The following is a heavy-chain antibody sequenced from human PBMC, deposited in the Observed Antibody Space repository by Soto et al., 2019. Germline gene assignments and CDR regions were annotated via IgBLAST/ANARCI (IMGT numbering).Heavy chain of an antibody. Sequence: QVQLVQSGAEVKKPGASVKVSCKASGYNFMRYGFTWVRQAPGQGLEWMGWINVDNGETKYPQKIQGRVTMTTDTSTRTVSMELRSLTSDDTAVDYCARWISGGYSDWFDPWGHGTLVTVSS. V-gene: IGHV1-18*04. D-gene: IGHD1-26*01. CDR1: GYNFMRYG. CDR3: ARWISGGYSDWFDP. CDR2: INVDNGET. J-gene: IGHJ5*02.